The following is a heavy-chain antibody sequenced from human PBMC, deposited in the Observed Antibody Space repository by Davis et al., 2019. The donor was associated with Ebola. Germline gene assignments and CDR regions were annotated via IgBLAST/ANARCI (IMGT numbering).Heavy chain of an antibody. V-gene: IGHV3-23*01. D-gene: IGHD6-6*01. J-gene: IGHJ4*02. Sequence: PGGSLRLSCEASGFMFSSYWMSCVRQAPGKGLDWVSAITGHSEDSYHADSVKGRFTISRDNSEHTLYLQLDSLRVEDTALYYCVKGSGGDRPYYFDFWGQGTLVTVSS. CDR3: VKGSGGDRPYYFDF. CDR2: ITGHSEDS. CDR1: GFMFSSYW.